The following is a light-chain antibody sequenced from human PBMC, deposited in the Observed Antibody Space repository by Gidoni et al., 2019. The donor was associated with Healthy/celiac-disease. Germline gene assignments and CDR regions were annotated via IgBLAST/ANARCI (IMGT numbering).Light chain of an antibody. CDR1: QSVSSN. CDR2: GAS. V-gene: IGKV3D-15*01. CDR3: QQYNNWPPLT. J-gene: IGKJ4*01. Sequence: EIVMTQSPATLPVSPGERATLSCRASQSVSSNLAWYQQKPGQAPRLLIIGASIRANCLPARFSGSGSWKEFTLPISSLQSEDFAVYYCQQYNNWPPLTFGGGTKVEIK.